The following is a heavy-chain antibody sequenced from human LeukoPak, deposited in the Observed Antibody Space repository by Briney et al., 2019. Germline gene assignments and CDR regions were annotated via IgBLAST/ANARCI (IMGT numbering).Heavy chain of an antibody. CDR3: ARGFITMVRGVITYFDY. V-gene: IGHV1-18*01. CDR2: ISAYNGNT. D-gene: IGHD3-10*01. CDR1: GYTFTSYG. J-gene: IGHJ4*02. Sequence: ASVKVSCKASGYTFTSYGISWVRQAPGQGLEWMGWISAYNGNTNYAQKLQGRVTMTTDTSTSTAYMELRSLRSDDTAVYYCARGFITMVRGVITYFDYWGQGTLVTVSS.